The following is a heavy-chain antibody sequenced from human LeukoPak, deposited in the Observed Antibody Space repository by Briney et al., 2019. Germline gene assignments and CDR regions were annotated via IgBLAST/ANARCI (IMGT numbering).Heavy chain of an antibody. J-gene: IGHJ6*02. V-gene: IGHV3-48*04. D-gene: IGHD3-10*01. CDR2: ISSGGIT. Sequence: GGSLRLSCVVSDFNLSDYSMNWVRQAPGKRLEWLSYISSGGITDYADSVKGRFTIVRDNAKNSLSLHMNSLRVEDTAVYYCARLGRLTNNYYYYGLDVWGQGTTVTVSS. CDR3: ARLGRLTNNYYYYGLDV. CDR1: DFNLSDYS.